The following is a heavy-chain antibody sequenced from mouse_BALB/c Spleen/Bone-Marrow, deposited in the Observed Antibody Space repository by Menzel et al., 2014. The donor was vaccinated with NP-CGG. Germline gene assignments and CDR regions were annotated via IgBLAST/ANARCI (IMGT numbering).Heavy chain of an antibody. CDR1: GYAFSLYW. CDR3: ARGGISIDY. CDR2: IYPGDDDT. V-gene: IGHV1-80*01. J-gene: IGHJ2*01. Sequence: QVQLQQSGAELVRPGSSVKISCKASGYAFSLYWVNWVKQRPGQGLERIGQIYPGDDDTDYNGKLKGKATRTTDRSSSTAYMHLGSLTSEDSAVYFCARGGISIDYWGHGTTLTVSS.